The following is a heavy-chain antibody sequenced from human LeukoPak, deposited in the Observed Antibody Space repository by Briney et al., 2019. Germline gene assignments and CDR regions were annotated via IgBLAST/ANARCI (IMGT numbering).Heavy chain of an antibody. CDR1: GYTFTGYY. D-gene: IGHD2-21*02. CDR3: ARGFPVYCGGDCYRSAFDI. CDR2: INPNSGGT. V-gene: IGHV1-2*02. J-gene: IGHJ3*02. Sequence: ASVKVSCKASGYTFTGYYIQWVRQAPGQGLEWMGWINPNSGGTNYAQKFQGRVTMTRDTSISTAYMELSRLRSDDTAVYYCARGFPVYCGGDCYRSAFDIWGQGTMVTVSS.